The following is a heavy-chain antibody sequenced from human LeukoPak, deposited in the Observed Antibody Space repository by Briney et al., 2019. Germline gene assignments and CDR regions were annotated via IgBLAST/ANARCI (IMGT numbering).Heavy chain of an antibody. J-gene: IGHJ2*01. V-gene: IGHV4-61*01. Sequence: SETLSLTCTVSGDSVNSGNFYWSWIRQPPGKGLEWIGNVYYSGQTNYNPSLMSRITMSLDTSKNQFSLKLSSVTAADTAVYYCARLTHQLLSRAYWYFDLWGRGTLVTVSS. CDR2: VYYSGQT. CDR1: GDSVNSGNFY. D-gene: IGHD2-2*01. CDR3: ARLTHQLLSRAYWYFDL.